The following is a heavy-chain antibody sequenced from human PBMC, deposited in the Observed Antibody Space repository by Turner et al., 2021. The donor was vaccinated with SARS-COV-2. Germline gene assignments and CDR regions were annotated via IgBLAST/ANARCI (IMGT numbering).Heavy chain of an antibody. CDR1: GGSISSYY. Sequence: VQLQESGPGLVKPSETLSLTCTVSGGSISSYYWSWIRQPPGKGLEWIGYIFYSGSTNYNPSLKSRVTISVDTSKNQFSLKLSSVTAADTAVYYCARWVPNWYCDLWGRGNLVTVSS. CDR3: ARWVPNWYCDL. CDR2: IFYSGST. J-gene: IGHJ2*01. V-gene: IGHV4-59*01.